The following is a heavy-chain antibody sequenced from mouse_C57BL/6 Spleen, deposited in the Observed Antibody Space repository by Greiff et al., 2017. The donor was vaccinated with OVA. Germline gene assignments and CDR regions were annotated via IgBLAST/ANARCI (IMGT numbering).Heavy chain of an antibody. CDR1: GYTFTSYW. V-gene: IGHV1-61*01. CDR2: IYPSDSET. J-gene: IGHJ4*01. Sequence: QVQLKQPGAELVRPGSSVKLSCKASGYTFTSYWMDWVKQRPGQGLEWIGNIYPSDSETHYNQKFKDKATLTVDKSSSTAYMQLSSLTSEDSAVYYCARSEGAAMDYWGQGTSVTVSS. CDR3: ARSEGAAMDY.